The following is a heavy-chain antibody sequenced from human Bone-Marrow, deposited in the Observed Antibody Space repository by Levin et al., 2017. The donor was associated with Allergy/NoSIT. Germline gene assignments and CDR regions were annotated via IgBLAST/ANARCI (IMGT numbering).Heavy chain of an antibody. CDR2: INPNTGDT. CDR3: ASPLRGLRLIDY. Sequence: ASVKVSCKVSGQTFTGHLMNWLRQAPGQGLEWLGQINPNTGDTKYSQKFQGRVTMTRDTSISTAYLELSRLRSDDTAVYYCASPLRGLRLIDYWGQGTLVTVSS. D-gene: IGHD4-17*01. V-gene: IGHV1-2*06. CDR1: GQTFTGHL. J-gene: IGHJ4*02.